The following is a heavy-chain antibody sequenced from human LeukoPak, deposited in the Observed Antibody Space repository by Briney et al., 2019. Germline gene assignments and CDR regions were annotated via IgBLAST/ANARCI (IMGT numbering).Heavy chain of an antibody. D-gene: IGHD4-11*01. CDR1: GYTFTNYY. V-gene: IGHV1/OR15-2*02. Sequence: ASVKVSCKASGYTFTNYYMHWVRQAPGQGPEWMGWISTSTGDTKYTQKFQGRVTLTTDTSTSTAYMELSSLRSDDTAVYYCARDDNYGIFVNVDYWGQGTLVTVSS. J-gene: IGHJ4*02. CDR3: ARDDNYGIFVNVDY. CDR2: ISTSTGDT.